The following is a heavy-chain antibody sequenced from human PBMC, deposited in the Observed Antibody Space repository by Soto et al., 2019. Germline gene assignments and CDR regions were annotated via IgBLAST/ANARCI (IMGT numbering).Heavy chain of an antibody. CDR2: ISPDTSET. Sequence: PGESLKISCKGSEYTFANQWIDWVRQMPGEGLEWMGIISPDTSETLYSPSLQGQVTISVDRSISTVYLHRNSLKASDTAMYYCTKRLYDVSKRSPWLDPWGQGTLVTVSS. CDR1: EYTFANQW. D-gene: IGHD5-12*01. J-gene: IGHJ5*02. V-gene: IGHV5-51*01. CDR3: TKRLYDVSKRSPWLDP.